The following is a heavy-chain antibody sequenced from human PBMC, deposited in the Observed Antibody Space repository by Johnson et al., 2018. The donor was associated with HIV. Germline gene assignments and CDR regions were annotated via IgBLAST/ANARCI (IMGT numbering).Heavy chain of an antibody. V-gene: IGHV3-30*14. CDR2: ISYDGSNK. Sequence: QVQLVESGGGVVQPGRSLRLSCASSGFTFCTYAMHWVRQAPGKRLEWVAFISYDGSNKYYADSVKDRFNTSRHHTKNTLYLKMNSLKTEDKAEYYCTTKPYSSSWYGAFDSWGQGTMVTVSS. CDR1: GFTFCTYA. D-gene: IGHD6-13*01. J-gene: IGHJ3*02. CDR3: TTKPYSSSWYGAFDS.